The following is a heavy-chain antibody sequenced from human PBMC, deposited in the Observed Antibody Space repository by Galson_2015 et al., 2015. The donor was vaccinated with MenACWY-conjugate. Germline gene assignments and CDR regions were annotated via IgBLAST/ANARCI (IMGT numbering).Heavy chain of an antibody. CDR1: GFTISSHW. CDR2: INSDVSSS. Sequence: SLRLSCAASGFTISSHWMHWVRQAPGKGLVWISRINSDVSSSSYADSVKGRFTISRDNAKNTVYLQMDSLRAEDTAVYHCARGLWDSSGYYGTNWFDPWGQGTLVTVSS. D-gene: IGHD6-19*01. V-gene: IGHV3-74*01. J-gene: IGHJ5*01. CDR3: ARGLWDSSGYYGTNWFDP.